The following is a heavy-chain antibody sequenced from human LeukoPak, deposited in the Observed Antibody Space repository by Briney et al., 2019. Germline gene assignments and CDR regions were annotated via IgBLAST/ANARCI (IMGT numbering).Heavy chain of an antibody. V-gene: IGHV3-23*01. J-gene: IGHJ4*02. CDR2: IFGSGGST. CDR1: GFTFSSYA. CDR3: ARGHYDILTASYKWTPDY. D-gene: IGHD3-9*01. Sequence: GGSLRLSCAASGFTFSSYAMYWVRQAPGKGLEWVSGIFGSGGSTHYADSVKGRFTISRDNSKNTVYLQMNSLRAEDTAVYYCARGHYDILTASYKWTPDYWGQGILVTVSS.